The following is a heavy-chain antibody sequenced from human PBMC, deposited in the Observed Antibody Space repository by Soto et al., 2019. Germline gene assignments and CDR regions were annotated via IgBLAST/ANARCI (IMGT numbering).Heavy chain of an antibody. V-gene: IGHV1-3*01. CDR3: ARDHPNYYGSGSYYYYYYGMDV. Sequence: QVQLVQSGAEVKKPGASVKVSCKASGYTFTSYAMHWVRQAPGQRLEWMGWINAGNGNTKYSQNFQGRVTITMDTSASTAYMELSSLRSEDTAVYYCARDHPNYYGSGSYYYYYYGMDVWGQGTTVTVSS. CDR2: INAGNGNT. J-gene: IGHJ6*02. CDR1: GYTFTSYA. D-gene: IGHD3-10*01.